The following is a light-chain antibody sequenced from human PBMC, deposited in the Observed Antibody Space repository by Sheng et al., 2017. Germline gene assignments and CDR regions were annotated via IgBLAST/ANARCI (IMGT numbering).Light chain of an antibody. V-gene: IGLV3-1*01. Sequence: SYELTQPPSVSVSPGQTASITCSGDKLGDKYACWYQQKPGQSPVLVIYQDSKRPSGIPERFSGSNSGNXATLTISGTQAMDEADYYCQAWDSSVVFGGGTKADR. CDR3: QAWDSSVV. CDR1: KLGDKY. CDR2: QDS. J-gene: IGLJ2*01.